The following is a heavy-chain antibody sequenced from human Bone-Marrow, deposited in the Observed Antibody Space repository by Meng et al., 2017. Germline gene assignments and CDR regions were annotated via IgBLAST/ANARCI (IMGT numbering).Heavy chain of an antibody. D-gene: IGHD3-9*01. CDR1: GFTFSSYA. V-gene: IGHV3-30*04. CDR3: ATDILTGPNWFDP. CDR2: ISYDGSNK. Sequence: GGSLRLSCAASGFTFSSYAMHWVRQAPGKGLEWVAVISYDGSNKYYADSVKGRFTISRDNSKNTLYLQMNSLRAEDTAVYYCATDILTGPNWFDPWGQGTLVTVSS. J-gene: IGHJ5*02.